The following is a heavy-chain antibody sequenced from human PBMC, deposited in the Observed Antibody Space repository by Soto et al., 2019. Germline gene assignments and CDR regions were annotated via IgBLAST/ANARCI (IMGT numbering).Heavy chain of an antibody. CDR2: IYYNGST. CDR3: ARERYSSSSCYFDY. Sequence: PSETLSLTCTVSGGSISSYYWSWIRQPPGKGLEWIGYIYYNGSTNHNPSLKSAFTISVDTSNNQFSLKLSSVTAADTAVYYCARERYSSSSCYFDYWGQGTLVTVSS. J-gene: IGHJ4*02. D-gene: IGHD6-6*01. V-gene: IGHV4-59*01. CDR1: GGSISSYY.